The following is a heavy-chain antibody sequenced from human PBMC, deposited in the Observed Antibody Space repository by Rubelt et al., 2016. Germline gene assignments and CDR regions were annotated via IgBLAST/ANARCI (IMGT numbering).Heavy chain of an antibody. CDR2: INPSGRS. V-gene: IGHV4-34*01. Sequence: QVQLQQWGAGLLKPSETLSLTCAVYRGSSSGYYWSWIRQPPGKGLEWIGEINPSGRSYYNPSLRSRVTIPVAKSKNQFSLKLSSVTAADTAVYYCARGYSNYGYLGVYWGQGTLVTVSS. D-gene: IGHD4-11*01. J-gene: IGHJ4*02. CDR3: ARGYSNYGYLGVY. CDR1: RGSSSGYY.